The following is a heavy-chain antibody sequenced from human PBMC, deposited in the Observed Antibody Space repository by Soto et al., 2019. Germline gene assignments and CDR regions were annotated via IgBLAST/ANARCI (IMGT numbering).Heavy chain of an antibody. CDR1: GYTFTGYY. V-gene: IGHV1-2*02. J-gene: IGHJ4*02. CDR3: AKDLKRPPHWGIAVSGYSPDY. D-gene: IGHD6-19*01. CDR2: IIPNSGGT. Sequence: ASVEVSCRASGYTFTGYYMHWVRQAPGQGLEWMGWIIPNSGGTKYAQKFQDRVTMTRDTHINTAYMELSRLRSDDTAVYYCAKDLKRPPHWGIAVSGYSPDYWGQGTLVTVSS.